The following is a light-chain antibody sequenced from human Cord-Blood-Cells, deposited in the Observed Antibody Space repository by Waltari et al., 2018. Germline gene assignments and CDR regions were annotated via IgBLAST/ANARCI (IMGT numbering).Light chain of an antibody. J-gene: IGKJ1*01. V-gene: IGKV3-11*01. Sequence: EIVLTQSPATLSLSPGERATLSCRASQSVSSYLAWYQQKPGQAPRLLIYDASNRATGIPARFSGSGSGTDFTLTSSSLEPEDFAVYYCQQRSNWPPWPFGQGTKVEIK. CDR1: QSVSSY. CDR3: QQRSNWPPWP. CDR2: DAS.